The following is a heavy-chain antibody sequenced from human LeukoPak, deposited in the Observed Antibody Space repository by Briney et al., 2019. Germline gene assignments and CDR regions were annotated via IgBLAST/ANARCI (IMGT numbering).Heavy chain of an antibody. Sequence: GGSLRLSCAASGFTFSSYGMHWVRQAPGKGLEWAAFIRYDGSNKYYADSVKGRFTISRDNSKNTLYLQMNSLRAEDTALYYCAKDADDYGDFYYYFDYWGQGTLVTVSS. CDR2: IRYDGSNK. J-gene: IGHJ4*02. CDR1: GFTFSSYG. V-gene: IGHV3-30*02. CDR3: AKDADDYGDFYYYFDY. D-gene: IGHD4-17*01.